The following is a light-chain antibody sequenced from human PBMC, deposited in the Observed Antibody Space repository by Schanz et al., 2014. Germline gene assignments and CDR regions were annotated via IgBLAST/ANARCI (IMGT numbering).Light chain of an antibody. V-gene: IGKV3-20*01. J-gene: IGKJ3*01. CDR1: QSVTSTY. Sequence: EIVLTQSPGTLSLSPGQRATLSCRASQSVTSTYVAWYQQKPGQAPRLLIYRASSRAPGISARFSGSGSGTDFTLTISRLDPEDFAVYYCQHYGSPPLTFGPGTTVDIK. CDR3: QHYGSPPLT. CDR2: RAS.